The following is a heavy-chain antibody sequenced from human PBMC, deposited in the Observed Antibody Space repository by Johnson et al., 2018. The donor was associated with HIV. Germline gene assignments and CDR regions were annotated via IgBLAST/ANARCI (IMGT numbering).Heavy chain of an antibody. V-gene: IGHV3-30*18. CDR2: ISYDGSNK. CDR1: GFTFSRYG. D-gene: IGHD7-27*01. CDR3: AKVVRELGMSRPTNDAFDI. J-gene: IGHJ3*02. Sequence: QVQLVESGGGVVQPGRSLRLSCAASGFTFSRYGMHWVRQAPGKGLEWVAVISYDGSNKYYADSVKGRFTISRDNSKNTLYLQLNSLRAEDTAVYYCAKVVRELGMSRPTNDAFDIWGQGTMVTVSS.